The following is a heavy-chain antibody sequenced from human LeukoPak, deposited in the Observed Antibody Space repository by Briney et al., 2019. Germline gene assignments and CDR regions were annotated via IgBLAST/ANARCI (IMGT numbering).Heavy chain of an antibody. CDR2: IYYSGST. CDR3: AGAYRPLIYFDY. D-gene: IGHD1-26*01. V-gene: IGHV4-59*01. J-gene: IGHJ4*02. CDR1: GGSISSYY. Sequence: PPETLSLTCTVSGGSISSYYWSWIRQPPGKGLEWIGHIYYSGSTNYNPSLKSRVTISVDTSKNQFSLKLSSVTAADTAVYYCAGAYRPLIYFDYWGQGTLVTVSS.